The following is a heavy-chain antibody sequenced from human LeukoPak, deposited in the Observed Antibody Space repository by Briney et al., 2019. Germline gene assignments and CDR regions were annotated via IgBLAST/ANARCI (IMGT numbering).Heavy chain of an antibody. CDR2: ISPSGGAI. Sequence: GGSLRLSCAASGFTFSDYYMSWIRQAPGKGLEWLSFISPSGGAIYYADSVKGRFTISRDNAKNSLYLQMNSLKAEDTAVYYCARGLFVAGSFFGSWGQGTLVTVSS. D-gene: IGHD1-26*01. V-gene: IGHV3-11*04. CDR1: GFTFSDYY. CDR3: ARGLFVAGSFFGS. J-gene: IGHJ4*02.